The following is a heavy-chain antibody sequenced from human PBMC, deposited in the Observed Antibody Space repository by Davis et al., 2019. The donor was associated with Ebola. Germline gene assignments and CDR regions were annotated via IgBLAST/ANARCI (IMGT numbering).Heavy chain of an antibody. Sequence: GESLKISCAAAEFTVSRNYMTWVRQAPGKGLQWVSTVHKSGTTYYADSVKGRFTVSRDNSENTMYLQMNDLRPEDTAVYYCTANWIYGSGMDIWGQGTTVTVSS. CDR1: EFTVSRNY. V-gene: IGHV3-53*05. D-gene: IGHD1-7*01. CDR2: VHKSGTT. J-gene: IGHJ6*02. CDR3: TANWIYGSGMDI.